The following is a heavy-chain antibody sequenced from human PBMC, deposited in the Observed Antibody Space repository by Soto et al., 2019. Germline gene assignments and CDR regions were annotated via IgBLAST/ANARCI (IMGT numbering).Heavy chain of an antibody. J-gene: IGHJ4*02. CDR1: GFTFSSYA. V-gene: IGHV3-23*01. CDR2: ISGSGGST. D-gene: IGHD3-22*01. Sequence: PGGSLRLSCAASGFTFSSYAMSWVRQTPGKGLEWVSAISGSGGSTYYADSVKGRFTISRDNSKNTLYLQMNSLRAEDTAVYYCAKDLSHRHDSSGYIDYWGQGTLVTVSS. CDR3: AKDLSHRHDSSGYIDY.